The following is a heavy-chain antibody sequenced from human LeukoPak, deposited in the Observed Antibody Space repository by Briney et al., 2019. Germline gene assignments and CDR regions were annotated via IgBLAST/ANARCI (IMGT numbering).Heavy chain of an antibody. CDR1: GFTFSSYE. CDR2: ISSSGSTI. J-gene: IGHJ4*02. D-gene: IGHD4-17*01. CDR3: ARTEAVTTSSDY. V-gene: IGHV3-48*03. Sequence: GGSLRLSCAASGFTFSSYEMNWVRQAPGKGLEWVSYISSSGSTIYYADSVKGRFTISRDNAKNSLYLQMNSLRAEDTAVYYCARTEAVTTSSDYWGQGTLVTVSS.